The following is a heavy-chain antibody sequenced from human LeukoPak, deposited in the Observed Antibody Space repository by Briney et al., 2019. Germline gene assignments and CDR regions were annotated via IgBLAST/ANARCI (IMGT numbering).Heavy chain of an antibody. CDR3: ARATLNTRNAFDI. CDR2: IKSDGSTT. J-gene: IGHJ3*02. Sequence: GGSLRLSCAASKFTFSSYWMHWVRQAPGKGLVWVSRIKSDGSTTYYADSVKGRFTISRDNAKNTLYLKMDSLRAEDTAVYYCARATLNTRNAFDIWGQGTMVTVSS. CDR1: KFTFSSYW. V-gene: IGHV3-74*01. D-gene: IGHD2-15*01.